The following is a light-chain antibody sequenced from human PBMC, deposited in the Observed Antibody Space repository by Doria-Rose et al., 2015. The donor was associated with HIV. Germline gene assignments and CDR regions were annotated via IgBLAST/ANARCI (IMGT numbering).Light chain of an antibody. CDR2: DVT. Sequence: QPRSVSGSPGQSVSISCTGSSSDVGNYNHVSWYQQHPGKAPKLVICDVTKRPSGVPDRFSGSKSGSTASLTISGLQAEDEAAYYCFSYAGPYTCGVFGSGTQVTV. J-gene: IGLJ1*01. V-gene: IGLV2-11*01. CDR3: FSYAGPYTCGV. CDR1: SSDVGNYNH.